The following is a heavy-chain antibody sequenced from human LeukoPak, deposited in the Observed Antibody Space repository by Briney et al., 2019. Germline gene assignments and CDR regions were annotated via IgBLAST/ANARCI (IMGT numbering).Heavy chain of an antibody. V-gene: IGHV1-2*02. CDR2: INPNSGGT. J-gene: IGHJ4*02. Sequence: ASVKVSCKASGYTFTSYDINWVRQATGQGLEWMGWINPNSGGTNYAQKFQGRVTMTRDTSISTAYMELSRLRSDDTAVYYCARVYYYDSSGYYGWGQGTLVTVSS. CDR1: GYTFTSYD. D-gene: IGHD3-22*01. CDR3: ARVYYYDSSGYYG.